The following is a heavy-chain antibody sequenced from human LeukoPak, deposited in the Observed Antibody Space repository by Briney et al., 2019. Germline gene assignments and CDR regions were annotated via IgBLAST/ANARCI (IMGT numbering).Heavy chain of an antibody. CDR2: ISSSSSYI. J-gene: IGHJ3*02. CDR3: ARISQDAFDI. CDR1: GFAFSSYG. V-gene: IGHV3-21*01. Sequence: PGGSLRLSCAASGFAFSSYGLSWVRQAPGKGLEWVSSISSSSSYIYYADSVKGRFTISRDNAKNSLYLQMNSLRAEDTAVYYCARISQDAFDIWGQGTMVTVSS.